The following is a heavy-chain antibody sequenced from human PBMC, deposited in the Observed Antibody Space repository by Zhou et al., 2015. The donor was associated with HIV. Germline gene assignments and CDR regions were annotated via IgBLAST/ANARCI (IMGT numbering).Heavy chain of an antibody. CDR3: ARDRHTYDILTGYPRRAKNWFDP. Sequence: QVQLVQSGAEVKKPGSSVKVSCKASGGTFSSYAISWVRQAPGQGLEWMGGIIPIFGTANYAQKFQGRVTITADESTDTVYMELNSLRSEDTAVYYCARDRHTYDILTGYPRRAKNWFDPWGQGTLVTVSS. D-gene: IGHD3-9*01. V-gene: IGHV1-69*01. CDR2: IIPIFGTA. CDR1: GGTFSSYA. J-gene: IGHJ5*02.